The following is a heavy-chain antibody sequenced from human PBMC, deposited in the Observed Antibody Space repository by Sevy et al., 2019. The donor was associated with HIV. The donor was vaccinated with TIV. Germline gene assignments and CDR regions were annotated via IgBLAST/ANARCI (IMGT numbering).Heavy chain of an antibody. CDR3: AREGVVVVPAANNNWFDP. CDR2: IIPIFGTA. D-gene: IGHD2-2*01. CDR1: GGTFSSYA. V-gene: IGHV1-69*13. J-gene: IGHJ5*02. Sequence: ASVKVSCKASGGTFSSYAISWVRQAPGQGLEWMGGIIPIFGTANYAQKFQGRVTITADESTGTAYMELSSLRSEDTAVYYCAREGVVVVPAANNNWFDPWGQGTLVTVSS.